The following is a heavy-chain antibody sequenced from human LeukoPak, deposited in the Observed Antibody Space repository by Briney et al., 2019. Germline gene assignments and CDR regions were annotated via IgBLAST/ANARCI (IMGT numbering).Heavy chain of an antibody. CDR1: GYTFISYY. Sequence: ASVKVSCKASGYTFISYYMHWVRQAPGQGLVWMGIINPSGGSTSYAQKCQGRVTMTRDTSTSTVYMELRSLRSEDTAVYYCARLHGYDYGDFESDYWGQGTLVTVSS. D-gene: IGHD4-17*01. CDR3: ARLHGYDYGDFESDY. J-gene: IGHJ4*02. V-gene: IGHV1-46*01. CDR2: INPSGGST.